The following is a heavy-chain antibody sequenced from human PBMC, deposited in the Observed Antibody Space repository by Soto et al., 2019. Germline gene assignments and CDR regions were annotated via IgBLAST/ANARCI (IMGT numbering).Heavy chain of an antibody. Sequence: SETLSLTCTVSAASFSKYYWTWIRQRPGKGLEWIGYIYFNGNTKYNPSLEGRLTISIGTSKKEFSLKLTSVTAADAAVYYCASVTFGGIVLAHWGQGTLVTVSS. J-gene: IGHJ4*02. CDR1: AASFSKYY. CDR3: ASVTFGGIVLAH. V-gene: IGHV4-59*01. D-gene: IGHD3-16*01. CDR2: IYFNGNT.